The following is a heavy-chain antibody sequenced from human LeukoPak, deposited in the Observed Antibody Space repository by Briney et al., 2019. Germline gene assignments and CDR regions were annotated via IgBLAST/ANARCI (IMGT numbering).Heavy chain of an antibody. CDR1: GYTFTSYY. CDR3: ARGATTFDY. CDR2: IIPIFGTA. Sequence: SVKVSCKASGYTFTSYYMHWVRQAPGQGLEWMGGIIPIFGTANYAQKFQGRVTITADESTSTAYMELSSLRSEDTAVYYCARGATTFDYWGQGTLVTVSS. D-gene: IGHD5-24*01. V-gene: IGHV1-69*13. J-gene: IGHJ4*02.